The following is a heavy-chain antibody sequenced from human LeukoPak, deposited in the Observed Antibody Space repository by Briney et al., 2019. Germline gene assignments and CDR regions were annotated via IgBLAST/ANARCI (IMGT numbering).Heavy chain of an antibody. CDR3: ARDRTATTTFDY. V-gene: IGHV3-33*08. Sequence: GGSLRLSCAASGFTFSSYAMSWVRQAPGKGLEWVAVIWYDGSNKYYADSVKGRFTISRDNSKNTLYLQMNSLRAEDTAVYYCARDRTATTTFDYWGQGTLVTVSS. J-gene: IGHJ4*02. CDR2: IWYDGSNK. CDR1: GFTFSSYA. D-gene: IGHD5-24*01.